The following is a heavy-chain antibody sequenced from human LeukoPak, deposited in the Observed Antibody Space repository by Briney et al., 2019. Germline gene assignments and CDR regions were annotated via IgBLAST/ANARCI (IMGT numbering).Heavy chain of an antibody. Sequence: GASVKVSCKASGYTFTSYAMNWVRQAPGQGLEWMGWINTNTGNPTYAQGFTERFVFSLDTSVSTAYLQISSLKAEDTAVYYCARDSGRLLWFGELLYRYYYYYMDVWGKGTTVTVSS. CDR1: GYTFTSYA. V-gene: IGHV7-4-1*02. CDR2: INTNTGNP. D-gene: IGHD3-10*01. J-gene: IGHJ6*03. CDR3: ARDSGRLLWFGELLYRYYYYYMDV.